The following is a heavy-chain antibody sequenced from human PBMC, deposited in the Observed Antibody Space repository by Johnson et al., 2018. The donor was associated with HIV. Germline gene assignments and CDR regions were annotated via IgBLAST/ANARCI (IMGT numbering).Heavy chain of an antibody. CDR1: GFTFSSYA. CDR2: ISYDGSNK. D-gene: IGHD3-9*01. J-gene: IGHJ3*02. Sequence: QVQLVESGGGVVQPGRSLRLSCAASGFTFSSYAMHWVRQAPGKGLEWVAVISYDGSNKYYADSVKGRFTISRDNSKNKLYLQMNSLRAEATAGYYCARDRILTGYDASDIWGQGTMVIVSS. CDR3: ARDRILTGYDASDI. V-gene: IGHV3-30*14.